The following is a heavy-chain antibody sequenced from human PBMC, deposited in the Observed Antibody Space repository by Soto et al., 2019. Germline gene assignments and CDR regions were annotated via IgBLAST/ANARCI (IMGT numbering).Heavy chain of an antibody. CDR3: ARLYFDWLLVEYYFDY. J-gene: IGHJ4*02. V-gene: IGHV4-4*02. D-gene: IGHD3-9*01. CDR2: IYHSGST. Sequence: SETLCLTCAVSGGSISSSNWWSWVRQPPGKGLEWIGEIYHSGSTNYNPSLKSRVTISVDTSKNQFSLKLSSVTAADTAVYYCARLYFDWLLVEYYFDYWGQGTLVTVPQ. CDR1: GGSISSSNW.